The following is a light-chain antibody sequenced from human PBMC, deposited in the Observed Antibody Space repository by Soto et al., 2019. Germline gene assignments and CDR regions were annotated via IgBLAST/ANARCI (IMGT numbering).Light chain of an antibody. CDR1: QSISSW. V-gene: IGKV1-5*01. CDR2: GAS. Sequence: DIQMTQSPSTLSGSVGDRVTVTCRASQSISSWLAWYQQKPGKAPKLLIYGASTLESGVPSRFSGSGSGTEFTLTISSLQPDDFATYYCQQYNSYPTFGQGTRLEIK. CDR3: QQYNSYPT. J-gene: IGKJ5*01.